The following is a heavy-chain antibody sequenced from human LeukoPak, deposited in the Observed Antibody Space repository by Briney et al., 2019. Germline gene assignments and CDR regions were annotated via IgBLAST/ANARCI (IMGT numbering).Heavy chain of an antibody. Sequence: GGSLRLSCAASGFTFSSYSMNWVRQAPGKGLEWVSYISSSSSTIYYADSVKGRFTISRDNAKNSLYLQMNSLRAEDTAVYYCAKDLIYDYVWGSYLDYWGQGTLVTVSS. J-gene: IGHJ4*02. V-gene: IGHV3-48*01. CDR2: ISSSSSTI. CDR3: AKDLIYDYVWGSYLDY. CDR1: GFTFSSYS. D-gene: IGHD3-16*02.